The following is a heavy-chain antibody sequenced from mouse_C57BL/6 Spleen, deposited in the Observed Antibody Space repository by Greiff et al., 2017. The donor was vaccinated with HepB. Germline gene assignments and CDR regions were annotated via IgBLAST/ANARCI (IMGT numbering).Heavy chain of an antibody. CDR2: IDPENGDT. Sequence: VQLKESGAELVRPGASVKLSCTASGFNIKDDYMHWVKQRPEQGLEWIGWIDPENGDTEYASKFQGKATITADTSSNTAYLQLSSLTSEDTAVYYCTTGSSYENYAMDYWGQGTSVTVSS. CDR1: GFNIKDDY. CDR3: TTGSSYENYAMDY. V-gene: IGHV14-4*01. D-gene: IGHD1-1*01. J-gene: IGHJ4*01.